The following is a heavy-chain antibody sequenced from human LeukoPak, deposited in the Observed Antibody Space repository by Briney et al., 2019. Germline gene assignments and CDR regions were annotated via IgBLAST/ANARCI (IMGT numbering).Heavy chain of an antibody. CDR1: GFTFSSYS. CDR2: ISSSSSYI. V-gene: IGHV3-21*01. D-gene: IGHD6-13*01. CDR3: ARSRGIAAGDPLDY. Sequence: GSLRLSCAASGFTFSSYSMNWVRQAPGKGLEWVSSISSSSSYIYYADSVKGRFTISRDNAKNSLYLQMNSLRAEDTAVYYCARSRGIAAGDPLDYWGQGTLVTVSS. J-gene: IGHJ4*02.